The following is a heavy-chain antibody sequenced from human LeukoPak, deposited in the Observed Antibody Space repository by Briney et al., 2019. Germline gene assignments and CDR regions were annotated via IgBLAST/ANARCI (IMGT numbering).Heavy chain of an antibody. CDR2: ISGSGGST. D-gene: IGHD5-12*01. V-gene: IGHV3-23*01. Sequence: PGGSLRLSCAASGFTFSSYAMSWVRQAPGKGLEWVSAISGSGGSTYYADSVKGRFTISRDNSRDTLYLQMNSLRAEDTAVYYCAKFFRRVATLWEYYDCWGQGTLVTVSS. CDR1: GFTFSSYA. J-gene: IGHJ4*02. CDR3: AKFFRRVATLWEYYDC.